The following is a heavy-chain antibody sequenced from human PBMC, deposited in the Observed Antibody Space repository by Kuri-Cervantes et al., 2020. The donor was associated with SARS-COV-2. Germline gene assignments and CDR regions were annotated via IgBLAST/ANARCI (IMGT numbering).Heavy chain of an antibody. CDR3: ARDYPVAPELYSSTTQLWPNHMTTVTTGLGY. J-gene: IGHJ4*02. Sequence: ASVKVSCKASGYTFTGYYMHWVRQTPGQGLEWMGWINPNSGGTNYAQKFQGRVTMTRDTSTSTVYMELSSLRSEDTAVYYCARDYPVAPELYSSTTQLWPNHMTTVTTGLGYWGQGTLVTVSS. CDR2: INPNSGGT. D-gene: IGHD4-17*01. V-gene: IGHV1-2*02. CDR1: GYTFTGYY.